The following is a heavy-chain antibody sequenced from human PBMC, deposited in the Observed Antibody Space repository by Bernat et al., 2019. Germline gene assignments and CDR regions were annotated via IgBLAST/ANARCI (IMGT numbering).Heavy chain of an antibody. CDR1: GFTFHSYA. J-gene: IGHJ4*02. Sequence: EVQLLESGGGLVQPGGSLRLSCAASGFTFHSYAMSWVRQAPGKGLEWVSAISGSGGGTYYADSVKGRFTISRDYSKNTLYLQMNSLRAEDTAVYYCAKCFYNLAEMVTSSIDYWGQGTLVTVSS. V-gene: IGHV3-23*01. D-gene: IGHD5-24*01. CDR2: ISGSGGGT. CDR3: AKCFYNLAEMVTSSIDY.